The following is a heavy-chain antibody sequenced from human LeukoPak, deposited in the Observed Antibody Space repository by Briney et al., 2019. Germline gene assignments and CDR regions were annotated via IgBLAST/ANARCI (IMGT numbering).Heavy chain of an antibody. CDR1: GGSITSSSYY. CDR2: TYYSGST. Sequence: SETLSLTCTVSGGSITSSSYYWGWIRQPPGKGPEWIGSTYYSGSTYYNPSLKSRVTISVDTSKNQFSLKLSSVTAADTAVYYCARTYGSGSYYWFDPWGQGTLVTVSS. CDR3: ARTYGSGSYYWFDP. J-gene: IGHJ5*02. V-gene: IGHV4-39*01. D-gene: IGHD3-10*01.